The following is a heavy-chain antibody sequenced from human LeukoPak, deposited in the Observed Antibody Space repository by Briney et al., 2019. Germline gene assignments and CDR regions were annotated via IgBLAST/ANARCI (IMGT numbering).Heavy chain of an antibody. CDR3: ARDGPVPAVAGT. V-gene: IGHV4-61*02. CDR2: IYTSGST. Sequence: SETLSLTCTVSGGSISSGSYYWSWIRQPPGKGLEWIGRIYTSGSTNYNPSLKSRVTISVDTSKNQFSLKLSSVTAADTAVYYCARDGPVPAVAGTWGQGTLVTVSS. D-gene: IGHD6-19*01. J-gene: IGHJ4*02. CDR1: GGSISSGSYY.